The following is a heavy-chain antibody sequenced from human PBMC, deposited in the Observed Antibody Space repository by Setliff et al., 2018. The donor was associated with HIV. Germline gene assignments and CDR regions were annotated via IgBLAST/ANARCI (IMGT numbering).Heavy chain of an antibody. CDR1: GGSFSGYY. CDR3: ARSDGGAVAVDYYYYYMDV. Sequence: SETLSLTCAVYGGSFSGYYWSWIRQPPGKGLEWIGEINHSGDTNYNPSLKSRVTISVDTSKNQFSLKLSSVTAADTAVYYCARSDGGAVAVDYYYYYMDVWGKGTTVTVSS. D-gene: IGHD6-19*01. CDR2: INHSGDT. J-gene: IGHJ6*03. V-gene: IGHV4-34*01.